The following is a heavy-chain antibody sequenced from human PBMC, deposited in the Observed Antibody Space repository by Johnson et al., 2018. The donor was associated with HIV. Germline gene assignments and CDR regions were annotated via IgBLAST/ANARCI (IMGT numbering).Heavy chain of an antibody. V-gene: IGHV3-20*04. Sequence: MLLVESGGGVVRPGGSLRLSCAPSGFTFDDYGMSWVRQAPGKGLEWVSGINWNGGNTSYADSVKGRFTISRDNAKNSLYLQMNSLRAEDPALDYCARERSVFRGVMPRDFVIWCQGTMVTVSS. CDR2: INWNGGNT. J-gene: IGHJ3*02. CDR3: ARERSVFRGVMPRDFVI. D-gene: IGHD3-16*01. CDR1: GFTFDDYG.